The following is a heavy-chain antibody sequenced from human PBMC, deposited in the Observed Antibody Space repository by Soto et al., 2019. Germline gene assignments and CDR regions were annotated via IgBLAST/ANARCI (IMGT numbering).Heavy chain of an antibody. D-gene: IGHD2-8*01. Sequence: EVQLVESGGGVVRPGGSLRLSCAASGFNFDDYGMSWVRQVPGKGLEWVSGINWNGGSTSYADSVKGRFTISRDNAKNSLYLQKNRLRAEDTAFHHCTRDGVYDPVPPPPVLWGRGTLVTVSS. V-gene: IGHV3-20*01. J-gene: IGHJ2*01. CDR2: INWNGGST. CDR1: GFNFDDYG. CDR3: TRDGVYDPVPPPPVL.